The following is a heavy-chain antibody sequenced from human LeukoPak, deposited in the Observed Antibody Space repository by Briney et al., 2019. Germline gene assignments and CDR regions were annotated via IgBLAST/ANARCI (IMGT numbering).Heavy chain of an antibody. Sequence: SETLSLTCSVSGDSISSSGYFWGWLRQPPGKGPEWIGSILYSGSIYYNPSLKSRVTISVDTSKNQFSLKLSSVTAADTAVYYCATSFGVPAALFDYWGQGTLVTVSS. D-gene: IGHD2-2*01. CDR2: ILYSGSI. V-gene: IGHV4-39*07. CDR1: GDSISSSGYF. J-gene: IGHJ4*02. CDR3: ATSFGVPAALFDY.